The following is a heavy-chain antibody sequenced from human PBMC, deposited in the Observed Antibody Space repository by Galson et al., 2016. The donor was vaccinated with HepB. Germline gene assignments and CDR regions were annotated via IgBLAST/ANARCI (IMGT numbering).Heavy chain of an antibody. Sequence: SLRLSCATSGFNFSGSAIHWVRRPSGKGLEWVGRIRSKANNYATSFGESVKGRFTISRDDSKSTAYLQMNSLKTGDTAVYYCTGLDYWGQGALVTVSS. CDR2: IRSKANNYAT. V-gene: IGHV3-73*01. CDR3: TGLDY. J-gene: IGHJ4*02. CDR1: GFNFSGSA.